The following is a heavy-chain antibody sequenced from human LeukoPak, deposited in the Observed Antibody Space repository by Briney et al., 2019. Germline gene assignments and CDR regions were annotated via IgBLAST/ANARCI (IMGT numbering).Heavy chain of an antibody. V-gene: IGHV3-48*03. Sequence: PGGSPRLSCAASGFSFSSYEMNWVRQAPGKGLEWVSYISGSGTTIYYADSVKGRFTISRDNAKNSLYLQMNSLRDEDTAVYYCVYGDNRGYWGQGTLVTVSS. J-gene: IGHJ4*02. D-gene: IGHD4-17*01. CDR3: VYGDNRGY. CDR1: GFSFSSYE. CDR2: ISGSGTTI.